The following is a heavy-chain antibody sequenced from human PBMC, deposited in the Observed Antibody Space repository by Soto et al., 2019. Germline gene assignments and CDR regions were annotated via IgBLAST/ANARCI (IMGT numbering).Heavy chain of an antibody. V-gene: IGHV3-30*18. CDR2: ISYDGSNK. D-gene: IGHD3-22*01. CDR3: AKPRTPLYYDSSRAAFDI. Sequence: QVQLVESGGGVVQPGRSLRLSCAASGFTFSSYGMHWVRQAPGKGLEWVAVISYDGSNKYYADSVKGRFTISRDNSKNPLYLQMDSLRAEDTAVYYCAKPRTPLYYDSSRAAFDIWGQGTMVTVSS. CDR1: GFTFSSYG. J-gene: IGHJ3*02.